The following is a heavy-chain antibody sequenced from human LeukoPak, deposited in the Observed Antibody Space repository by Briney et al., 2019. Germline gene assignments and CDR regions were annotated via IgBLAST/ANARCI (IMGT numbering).Heavy chain of an antibody. CDR3: AREYCSSTSCYVDY. V-gene: IGHV3-30*02. D-gene: IGHD2-2*01. Sequence: GGSLRLSCAASGFTFSSYGMHWVRQAPGKGLEWVAFIRYDGSKKYYADSVKGRFTISRDNAKNSLYLQMNSLRAEDTAVYYCAREYCSSTSCYVDYWGQGTLVTVSS. J-gene: IGHJ4*02. CDR2: IRYDGSKK. CDR1: GFTFSSYG.